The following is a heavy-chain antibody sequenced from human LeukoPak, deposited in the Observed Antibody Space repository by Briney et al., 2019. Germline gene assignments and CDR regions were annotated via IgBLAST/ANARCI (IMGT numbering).Heavy chain of an antibody. Sequence: PSETLSLTCTVSGGSISSYYWSWIRQPPGKGLEWIGYIYYSGSTSYNLSLKSRVTISVDTSKNQFSLKLSSVTAADTAVYYCARGYSYGFDYWGQGTLVTVSS. D-gene: IGHD5-18*01. CDR3: ARGYSYGFDY. V-gene: IGHV4-59*01. CDR1: GGSISSYY. J-gene: IGHJ4*02. CDR2: IYYSGST.